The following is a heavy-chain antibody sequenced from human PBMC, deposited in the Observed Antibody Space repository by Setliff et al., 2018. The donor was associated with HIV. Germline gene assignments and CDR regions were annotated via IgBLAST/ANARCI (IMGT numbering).Heavy chain of an antibody. V-gene: IGHV4-61*01. CDR2: IYYSGST. Sequence: ASETLSLTCTVSGGSISSSSYYWSWIRQPPGKGLEYIGYIYYSGSTNYNPSLKSRVTISVDTSKNQFSLKLSSVTAADTAVYYCASMERGSGFSNRNYFDYWGQGTLVTVSS. CDR1: GGSISSSSYY. J-gene: IGHJ4*02. CDR3: ASMERGSGFSNRNYFDY. D-gene: IGHD6-19*01.